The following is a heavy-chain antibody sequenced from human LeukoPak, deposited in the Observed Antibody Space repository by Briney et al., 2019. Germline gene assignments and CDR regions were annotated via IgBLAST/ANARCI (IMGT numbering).Heavy chain of an antibody. D-gene: IGHD6-19*01. CDR2: ITSSGNTL. Sequence: GGSLRLSCAASGFTFSSYEMNWVRQAPGKGLEWVSHITSSGNTLYYADSVKGRFTISRDNAKNSLYLQMNSLRAEDTAVYYCARDSVAGSQDAFDIWGQGTMVTVSS. V-gene: IGHV3-48*03. J-gene: IGHJ3*02. CDR3: ARDSVAGSQDAFDI. CDR1: GFTFSSYE.